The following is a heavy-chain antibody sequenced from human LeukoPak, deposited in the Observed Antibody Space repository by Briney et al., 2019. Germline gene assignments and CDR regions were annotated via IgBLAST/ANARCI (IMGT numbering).Heavy chain of an antibody. D-gene: IGHD2-2*01. V-gene: IGHV3-7*03. Sequence: GGSLRLSCAASGFTFSSYWMSWVRQAPGKGLEWVANIKQDGSEKYYVDSVKGRFTFSRDNAKNSLYLQMNSLRAEDTAVYYCARGGDCSSTSCTEFDYWGQGTLVTVSS. CDR3: ARGGDCSSTSCTEFDY. CDR1: GFTFSSYW. CDR2: IKQDGSEK. J-gene: IGHJ4*02.